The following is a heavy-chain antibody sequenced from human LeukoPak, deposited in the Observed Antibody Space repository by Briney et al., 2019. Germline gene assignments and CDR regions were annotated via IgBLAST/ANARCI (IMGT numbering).Heavy chain of an antibody. Sequence: ASETLSLTCTVSGYSISSGYYWGWIRQPPGKGLEWIGSIYHSGSTYYNPSLKSRVTISVDTSKNQFSLKLSSVTAADTAVYYCARGGIQLWFSYWGQGTLVTVSS. V-gene: IGHV4-38-2*02. CDR2: IYHSGST. J-gene: IGHJ4*02. CDR1: GYSISSGYY. CDR3: ARGGIQLWFSY. D-gene: IGHD5-18*01.